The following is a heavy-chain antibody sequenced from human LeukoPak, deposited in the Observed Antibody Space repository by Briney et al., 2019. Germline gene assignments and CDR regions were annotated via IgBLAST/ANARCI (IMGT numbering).Heavy chain of an antibody. J-gene: IGHJ4*02. CDR3: AKDIGFGDAVDY. V-gene: IGHV3-7*03. CDR2: IKQDGSEK. CDR1: GFTFSSYW. Sequence: PGGSLRLSCAASGFTFSSYWMSWVRQAPGKGLEWVANIKQDGSEKYYVDSVKGRFTISRDNAKNSLYLQVNSLRAEDTAVYYCAKDIGFGDAVDYWGQGTLVTVSS. D-gene: IGHD3-10*01.